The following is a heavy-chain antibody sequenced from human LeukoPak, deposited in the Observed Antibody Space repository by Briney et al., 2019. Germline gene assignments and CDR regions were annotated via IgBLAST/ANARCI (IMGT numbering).Heavy chain of an antibody. CDR1: GGTFSSYA. CDR2: IIPTLGIA. J-gene: IGHJ4*02. Sequence: SVKVSCKASGGTFSSYAISWVRQAPGQGLEWMGRIIPTLGIANYAQKFQGRVTITADKSTSTAYMELSSLRSEDTAVYYCARDLDYGDYVLGYWGQGTLVTVSS. D-gene: IGHD4-17*01. V-gene: IGHV1-69*04. CDR3: ARDLDYGDYVLGY.